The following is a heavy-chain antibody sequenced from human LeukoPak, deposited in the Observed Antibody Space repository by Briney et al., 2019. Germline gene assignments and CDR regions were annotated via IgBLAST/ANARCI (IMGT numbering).Heavy chain of an antibody. D-gene: IGHD2-15*01. CDR3: ASRLLSYGDTFDI. CDR2: ISSYNGNT. V-gene: IGHV1-18*01. Sequence: ASVKVSCKASGYTFTTSGITWVRQAPGQGLDWMGWISSYNGNTNYAQKLQGRVTMTTDTSTSTAYMELRSLRSDDTAVYYCASRLLSYGDTFDIWGQGTMVTVSS. CDR1: GYTFTTSG. J-gene: IGHJ3*02.